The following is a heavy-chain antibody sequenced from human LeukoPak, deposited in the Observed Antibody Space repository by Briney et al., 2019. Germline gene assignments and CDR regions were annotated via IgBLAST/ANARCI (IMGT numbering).Heavy chain of an antibody. CDR1: GYTFTSYY. D-gene: IGHD6-6*01. V-gene: IGHV1-46*01. CDR3: ARARGSLAARGYYYMDV. J-gene: IGHJ6*03. CDR2: INPSGGST. Sequence: ASVKVSCKASGYTFTSYYMHWVRQAPGQGLEWMGIINPSGGSTSYAQKFQGRVTMTRDMSTSTVYMELSSLRSEDTAVYYCARARGSLAARGYYYMDVWGKGTTVTVSS.